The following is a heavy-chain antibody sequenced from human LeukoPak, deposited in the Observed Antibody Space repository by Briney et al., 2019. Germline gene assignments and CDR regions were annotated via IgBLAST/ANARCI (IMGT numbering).Heavy chain of an antibody. D-gene: IGHD5-24*01. Sequence: SETLSLTCTVSGGSMSHHWSWIRQSPGKGLEWVGYISHTASTNYNPSLKSRVTLSIDTSKSQLSFQLTSVTAADTAVYYCAREKSPERKTWLQLGAFDVWGQGTVVTVSS. CDR1: GGSMSHH. J-gene: IGHJ3*01. V-gene: IGHV4-59*11. CDR3: AREKSPERKTWLQLGAFDV. CDR2: ISHTAST.